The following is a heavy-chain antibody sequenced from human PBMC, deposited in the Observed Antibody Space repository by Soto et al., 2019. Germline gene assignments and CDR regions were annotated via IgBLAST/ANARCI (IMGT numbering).Heavy chain of an antibody. CDR2: IYYSGST. J-gene: IGHJ2*01. CDR3: ARGPDSSHWYFDL. D-gene: IGHD3-3*01. V-gene: IGHV4-31*03. CDR1: GGSISSGGYY. Sequence: QVPLQESGPGLVKPSQTLSLTCTVSGGSISSGGYYWSWIRQHPGKGLEWIGCIYYSGSTYYNPSLQSRVTISVDTSKNQFSLKLSSVTAADTAVYYCARGPDSSHWYFDLWGRGTLVTVSS.